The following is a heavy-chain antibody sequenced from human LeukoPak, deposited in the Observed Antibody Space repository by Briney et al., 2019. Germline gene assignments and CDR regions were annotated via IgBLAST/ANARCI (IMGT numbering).Heavy chain of an antibody. D-gene: IGHD4-17*01. CDR2: IYTSGST. CDR3: ARGLYGDYGDY. V-gene: IGHV4-61*02. Sequence: SETLSLTCTVSGGSISSGSYYWSWIRQPAGKGLEWIGRIYTSGSTNYNPSLKSRVTISVDTSKNQFSLKLSSVTAADTAMYYCARGLYGDYGDYWGQGTLVTVSS. CDR1: GGSISSGSYY. J-gene: IGHJ4*02.